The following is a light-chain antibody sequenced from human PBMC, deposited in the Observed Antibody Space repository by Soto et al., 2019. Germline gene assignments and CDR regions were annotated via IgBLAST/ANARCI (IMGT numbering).Light chain of an antibody. J-gene: IGKJ1*01. Sequence: EIVMTQSPATLSVSPGERATLSCRASETVGSNLTWYQQKPCQAPRLLIYGASTRATGVPARFSGSGSGTEFTLTISSLQSEDFALYYCLQYDNWPPWTCGQGAKVEIK. CDR1: ETVGSN. CDR3: LQYDNWPPWT. CDR2: GAS. V-gene: IGKV3-15*01.